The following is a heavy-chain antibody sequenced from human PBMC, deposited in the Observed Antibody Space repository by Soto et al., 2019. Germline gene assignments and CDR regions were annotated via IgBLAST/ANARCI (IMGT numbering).Heavy chain of an antibody. J-gene: IGHJ5*02. CDR2: INPNSGGT. D-gene: IGHD6-6*01. CDR1: GYTFTGYY. CDR3: ARPTSSSSDIGDWFDP. V-gene: IGHV1-2*02. Sequence: ASVKVSCKASGYTFTGYYMHWVRQAPGQGLEWMGWINPNSGGTNYAQKFQGRVTMTRDTSISTAYMELSRLRSDDTAVYYCARPTSSSSDIGDWFDPWGQGTLVTVS.